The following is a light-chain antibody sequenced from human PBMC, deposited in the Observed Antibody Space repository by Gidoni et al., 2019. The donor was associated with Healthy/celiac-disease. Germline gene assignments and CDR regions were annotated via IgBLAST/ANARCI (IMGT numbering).Light chain of an antibody. Sequence: YQQLPRTVPKLLIYANNNRPSGAPDRFSGSKSGTPASMAIAGLQAEDAADYFCPSYASSLSVVFVGWTRLSVL. J-gene: IGLJ2*01. V-gene: IGLV1-40*01. CDR2: ANN. CDR3: PSYASSLSVV.